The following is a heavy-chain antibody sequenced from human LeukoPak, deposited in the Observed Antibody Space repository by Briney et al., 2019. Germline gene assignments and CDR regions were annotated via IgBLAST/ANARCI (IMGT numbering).Heavy chain of an antibody. V-gene: IGHV3-21*01. CDR3: VREDLGREY. D-gene: IGHD3-16*01. CDR1: GFTFSSYS. Sequence: PGGSLRLSCAASGFTFSSYSMNWVRQAPGKGLEWVSSISSSSSYIYYADSVKGRFTISKDSSKNTLYLQMNSLRPEDTGVYYCVREDLGREYWGQGTLVTVSS. CDR2: ISSSSSYI. J-gene: IGHJ4*02.